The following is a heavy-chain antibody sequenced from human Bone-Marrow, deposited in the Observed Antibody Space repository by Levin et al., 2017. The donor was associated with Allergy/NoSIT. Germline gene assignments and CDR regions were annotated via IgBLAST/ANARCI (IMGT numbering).Heavy chain of an antibody. CDR2: IYYSGST. D-gene: IGHD2-2*02. CDR1: GGSISSYY. J-gene: IGHJ5*02. Sequence: GSLRLSCTVSGGSISSYYWSWIRQPPGKGLEWIGYIYYSGSTNYNPSLKSRVTISVDTSKNQFSLKLSSVTAADTAVYYCARQAGPYCSSTSCYREYNYWFDPWGQGTLVTVSS. CDR3: ARQAGPYCSSTSCYREYNYWFDP. V-gene: IGHV4-59*08.